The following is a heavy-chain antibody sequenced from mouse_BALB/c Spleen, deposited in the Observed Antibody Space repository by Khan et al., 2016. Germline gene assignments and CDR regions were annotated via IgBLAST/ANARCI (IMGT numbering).Heavy chain of an antibody. D-gene: IGHD2-2*01. J-gene: IGHJ4*01. CDR2: IWGDGSK. Sequence: QVQLKESGPGLVAPSQSLSITCTVSGFSIIAYGVNWVRQPPGKGLEWLGMIWGDGSKDYNSALKSRLNITKDNSKSQVFLKMNSLQTEDTAKYYCARDGWGYYAMDYWGQGTSVTVSS. V-gene: IGHV2-6-7*01. CDR3: ARDGWGYYAMDY. CDR1: GFSIIAYG.